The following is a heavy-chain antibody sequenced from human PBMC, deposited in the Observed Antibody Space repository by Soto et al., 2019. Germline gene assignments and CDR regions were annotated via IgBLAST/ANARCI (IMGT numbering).Heavy chain of an antibody. CDR3: VKTEGIAVSGPETTPFDY. CDR2: ITSNGGST. Sequence: GGSLRLSCSASGFTFTNYAMHWVRQAPGKGLEYVSAITSNGGSTYYADSVKGRFTISRDNSKSTLYLQMSSLRAEDTAVYYCVKTEGIAVSGPETTPFDYWGQGTLVTVSS. D-gene: IGHD6-19*01. V-gene: IGHV3-64D*08. CDR1: GFTFTNYA. J-gene: IGHJ4*02.